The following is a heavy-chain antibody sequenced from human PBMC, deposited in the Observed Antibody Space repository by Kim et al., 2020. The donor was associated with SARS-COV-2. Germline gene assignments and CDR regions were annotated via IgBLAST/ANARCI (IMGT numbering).Heavy chain of an antibody. D-gene: IGHD3-9*01. J-gene: IGHJ4*02. CDR1: GYIFTSYH. CDR2: INPSGGKT. V-gene: IGHV1-46*04. Sequence: ASVKVSCKASGYIFTSYHMHWVRQAPGQGLEWMEIINPSGGKTYYAQKLQGRITVTTDTSANTVYMQLSSLTSEDTAMYYCAREQTAGFYNYWGQGTLVTVSS. CDR3: AREQTAGFYNY.